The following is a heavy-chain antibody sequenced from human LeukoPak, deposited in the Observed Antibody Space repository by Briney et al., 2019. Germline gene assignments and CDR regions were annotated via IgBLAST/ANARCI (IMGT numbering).Heavy chain of an antibody. J-gene: IGHJ6*02. CDR3: ARALISYYYGMDV. Sequence: SVKVSCKASGGTFSSYAISWVRQAPGQGLEWMGRIIPILGIANYAQKFQGRVTITADKSTSTAYMELSRLRSEDTAAYYCARALISYYYGMDVWGQGTTVTVSS. CDR2: IIPILGIA. V-gene: IGHV1-69*04. CDR1: GGTFSSYA.